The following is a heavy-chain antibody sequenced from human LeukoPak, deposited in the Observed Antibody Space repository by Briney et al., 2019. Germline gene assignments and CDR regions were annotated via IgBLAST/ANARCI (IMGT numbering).Heavy chain of an antibody. D-gene: IGHD2-2*01. CDR3: ARGNGWVCSSTSCYNWFDP. CDR2: IHYSGST. V-gene: IGHV4-59*01. Sequence: PSETLSLTCTVSGGSLSSYYWSWIRQPPGRVLGWVGYIHYSGSTNYNSSLKSRVTISVDTSKNPCSLKLSSVTAADTAVYYCARGNGWVCSSTSCYNWFDPWGQGTLVTVSS. J-gene: IGHJ5*02. CDR1: GGSLSSYY.